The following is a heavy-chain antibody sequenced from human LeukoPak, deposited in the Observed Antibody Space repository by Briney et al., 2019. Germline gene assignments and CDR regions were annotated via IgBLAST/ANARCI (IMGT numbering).Heavy chain of an antibody. CDR1: GYSFTSYW. CDR2: IEPSDSYT. CDR3: ATSLGDYDSSGYYSDY. D-gene: IGHD3-22*01. Sequence: GDSLKISCKGSGYSFTSYWIGWVRQMPGKGLEWMGRIEPSDSYTNYSPSFQGHVTISADKSISTAYLQWSSLKASDTAMYYCATSLGDYDSSGYYSDYWGQGTLVTVSS. J-gene: IGHJ4*02. V-gene: IGHV5-10-1*01.